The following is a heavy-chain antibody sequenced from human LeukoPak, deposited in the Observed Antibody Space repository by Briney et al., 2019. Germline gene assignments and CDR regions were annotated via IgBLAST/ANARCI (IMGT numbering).Heavy chain of an antibody. J-gene: IGHJ3*02. CDR1: GFTVSTNY. D-gene: IGHD6-6*01. Sequence: PGGSLRLSCGAAGFTVSTNYMSWVRQAPGKGLEWVSIIYSGGSTYYADSVKGRFTISRDNSKNTLYLQMNSLRAEDTAVYYCASYRYGSSFVFDIWGRGTMVTVSS. CDR3: ASYRYGSSFVFDI. V-gene: IGHV3-66*01. CDR2: IYSGGST.